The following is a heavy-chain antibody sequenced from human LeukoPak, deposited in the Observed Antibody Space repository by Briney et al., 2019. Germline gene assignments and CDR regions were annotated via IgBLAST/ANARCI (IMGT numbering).Heavy chain of an antibody. CDR2: ISNSGSTI. CDR3: ARIPVAGLYYFDY. J-gene: IGHJ4*02. CDR1: GFTFTNAW. D-gene: IGHD6-19*01. V-gene: IGHV3-11*04. Sequence: PGGSLRLSCAASGFTFTNAWMSWVRQAPGKGLEWVSYISNSGSTIYYGDSVKGRFTISRDNAKKSLYLQMSSLRAEDTAVYYCARIPVAGLYYFDYWGQGTLVTVSS.